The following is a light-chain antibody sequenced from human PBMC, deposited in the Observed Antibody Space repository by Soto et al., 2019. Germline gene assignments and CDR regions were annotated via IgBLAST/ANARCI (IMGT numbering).Light chain of an antibody. V-gene: IGKV3-20*01. CDR3: QQYDKSLT. J-gene: IGKJ4*01. CDR1: QSIGSSY. Sequence: EVVLTQSPGTLSLSPGERATLSCRASQSIGSSYLAWYQQKPGQAPRLLIYGVSIRASGIPDRFSGSGSGTDFTLTINRLEPEDFAVYHCQQYDKSLTFGGGTKVDIK. CDR2: GVS.